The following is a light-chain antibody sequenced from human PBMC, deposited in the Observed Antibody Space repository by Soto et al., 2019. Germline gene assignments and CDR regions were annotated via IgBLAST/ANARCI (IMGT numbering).Light chain of an antibody. CDR1: QGLNSAY. CDR3: QQRSNWPRRA. CDR2: DAS. V-gene: IGKV3-11*01. J-gene: IGKJ1*01. Sequence: EIALTQSPGTLTLSPGERAALSCRASQGLNSAYLAWYQQKPGQAPRLLIYDASNRATGIPARFSGSGSGTDFTLTISSLEPEDFAVYYCQQRSNWPRRAFGQGTKVDIK.